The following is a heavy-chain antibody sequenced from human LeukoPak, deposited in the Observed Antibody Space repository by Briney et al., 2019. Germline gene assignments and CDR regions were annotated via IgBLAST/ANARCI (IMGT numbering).Heavy chain of an antibody. CDR1: GGSVSSYY. Sequence: SETLSLTCTVSGGSVSSYYWSWIRQPPGKGLEYIGYIYYIGITNYNPSLKSRVTISVGTSKNQFSLELGSVTAADTAIYYCARESFQAFDIWGQGTLVTVSS. V-gene: IGHV4-59*02. J-gene: IGHJ3*02. CDR3: ARESFQAFDI. D-gene: IGHD1-26*01. CDR2: IYYIGIT.